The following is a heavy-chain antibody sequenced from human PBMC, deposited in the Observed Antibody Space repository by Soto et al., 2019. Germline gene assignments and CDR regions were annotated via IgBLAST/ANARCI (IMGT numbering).Heavy chain of an antibody. CDR2: ILKDGKSK. J-gene: IGHJ5*02. D-gene: IGHD2-15*01. V-gene: IGHV3-30*04. CDR3: AKTGCNGGSCFSWFDP. Sequence: QVQLVESGGGVVQPGGSLRLSCAASGFILSDFAMHWVRQAPGRGLEWVAVILKDGKSKYYADSVRGRFTISSDTSKDPIFLQLTSLRLDDSAVYYCAKTGCNGGSCFSWFDPWGQGTPVTVSS. CDR1: GFILSDFA.